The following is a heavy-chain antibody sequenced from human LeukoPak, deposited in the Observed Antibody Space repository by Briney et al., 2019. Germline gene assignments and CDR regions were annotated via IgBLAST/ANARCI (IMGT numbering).Heavy chain of an antibody. V-gene: IGHV3-48*04. D-gene: IGHD2-8*02. J-gene: IGHJ4*02. Sequence: GGSLRLSCAASGFTFSSYWMNWVRQAPGKGLEWVSYISSSGSTIYYADSVKGRFTISRDNAKNSLYLQMNSLRAEDTAIYYCATYRQVLLPFESWGQGTLVTVSS. CDR1: GFTFSSYW. CDR2: ISSSGSTI. CDR3: ATYRQVLLPFES.